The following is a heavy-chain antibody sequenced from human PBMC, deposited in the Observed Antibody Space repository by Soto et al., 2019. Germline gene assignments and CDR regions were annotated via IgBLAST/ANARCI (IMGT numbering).Heavy chain of an antibody. Sequence: QLQLQESGPGLVKPSETLSLTCTVSGGSISSSSYYWGWIRQPPGKGLEWIGSIYYSGSTYYNPSPKCRVTISVDTSKNPFSLKLSSVTAADTAVYYCASPKIAFYNWFDPWGQGTLVTVSS. V-gene: IGHV4-39*01. CDR3: ASPKIAFYNWFDP. CDR2: IYYSGST. D-gene: IGHD3-3*02. J-gene: IGHJ5*02. CDR1: GGSISSSSYY.